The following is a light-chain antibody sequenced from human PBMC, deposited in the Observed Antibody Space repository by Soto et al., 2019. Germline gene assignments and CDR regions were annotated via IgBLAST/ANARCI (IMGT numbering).Light chain of an antibody. V-gene: IGLV2-14*01. CDR1: SSDVGGYNY. Sequence: QSVLTQPASVSGSPGQSITISCTGISSDVGGYNYVSWYQQHPGKAPKLMIYDVSNRPSGVSNRFSGSKSGNTASLTISGLQAEDEADYYCSSYTSSSTLGYVFGTGTKVTVL. CDR2: DVS. CDR3: SSYTSSSTLGYV. J-gene: IGLJ1*01.